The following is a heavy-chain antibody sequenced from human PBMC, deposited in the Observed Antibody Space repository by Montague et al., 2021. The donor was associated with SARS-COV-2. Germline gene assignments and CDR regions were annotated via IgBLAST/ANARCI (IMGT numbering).Heavy chain of an antibody. CDR2: IGDGGDK. J-gene: IGHJ4*02. Sequence: SLRLSCAASGFTFSSHDMHWIRQATGKGLEWVSGIGDGGDKYYAASAKGRSSISRENDNNFLYLQINSLRAGDTAVYYCARDSVDGLDYWGQGILVTVSS. CDR3: ARDSVDGLDY. D-gene: IGHD5-24*01. V-gene: IGHV3-13*01. CDR1: GFTFSSHD.